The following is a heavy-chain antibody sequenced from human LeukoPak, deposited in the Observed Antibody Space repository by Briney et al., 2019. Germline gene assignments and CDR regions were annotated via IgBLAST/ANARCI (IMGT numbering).Heavy chain of an antibody. Sequence: PGGSLRLSCAGSGFTFSSYSMNWVRQAPGKGLEWVSSITSSNNYIYYADSMKGRFTISRDNAKNSLYLQMNSLRAEDTAVYYCAKKGYCSSTSCPYYFDYWGQGTLVTVSS. D-gene: IGHD2-2*01. V-gene: IGHV3-21*04. CDR2: ITSSNNYI. CDR1: GFTFSSYS. J-gene: IGHJ4*02. CDR3: AKKGYCSSTSCPYYFDY.